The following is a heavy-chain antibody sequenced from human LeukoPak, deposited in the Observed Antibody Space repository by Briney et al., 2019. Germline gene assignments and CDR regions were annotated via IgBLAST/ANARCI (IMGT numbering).Heavy chain of an antibody. CDR1: GFTFSTYG. Sequence: GGSLRLSCAASGFTFSTYGMYWVRQAPDKGLEWVAFIWYDGSNKYYADSVKGRFTISRDNSKNTLYLQMNSLRAEDTAVYYCARGYCSSTSCSSGLDCWGQGTLVTVSS. CDR2: IWYDGSNK. J-gene: IGHJ4*02. CDR3: ARGYCSSTSCSSGLDC. V-gene: IGHV3-33*01. D-gene: IGHD2-2*01.